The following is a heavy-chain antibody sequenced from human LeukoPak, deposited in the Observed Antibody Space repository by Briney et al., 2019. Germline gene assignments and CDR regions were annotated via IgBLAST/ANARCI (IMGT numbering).Heavy chain of an antibody. J-gene: IGHJ3*02. CDR2: ISSDGSNK. CDR3: AKSYGSASYYDAFDM. CDR1: GFTFSSYG. D-gene: IGHD3-10*01. Sequence: GGSLRLSCAASGFTFSSYGMHWVRQAPGKGLEWVAVISSDGSNKYYADSVKGRFTISRDNSKNTPYLQMNSLRAEDTAVYYCAKSYGSASYYDAFDMWGQGTMVTVSS. V-gene: IGHV3-30*18.